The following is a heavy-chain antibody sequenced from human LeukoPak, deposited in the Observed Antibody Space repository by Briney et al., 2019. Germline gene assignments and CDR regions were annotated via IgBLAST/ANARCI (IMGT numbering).Heavy chain of an antibody. CDR1: GFTFSYYG. J-gene: IGHJ5*02. CDR3: AKDLMRDRWFGES. D-gene: IGHD3-10*01. Sequence: GGSLRLSCAASGFTFSYYGMHWVRQAPGKGLEWVAFIRYDGNDKFYADSVKGRFTISRDTSKNTLYLQMDSLRTEDTAVYYCAKDLMRDRWFGESWGQGTLVTVSS. V-gene: IGHV3-30*02. CDR2: IRYDGNDK.